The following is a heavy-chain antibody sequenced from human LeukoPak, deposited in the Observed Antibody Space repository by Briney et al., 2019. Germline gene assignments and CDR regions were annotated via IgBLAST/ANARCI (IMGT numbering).Heavy chain of an antibody. CDR3: ARQIGYTGTSYDYFDF. V-gene: IGHV4-59*08. Sequence: PSETLSLTCTVSGGSISSFYWSWIRQPPGKGLEWIGYVSYRGSTHYNPSLRSRVSISLDTSKTQFSLNLSSVTAADTAVYYCARQIGYTGTSYDYFDFWGQGTLATVSS. CDR2: VSYRGST. D-gene: IGHD1-26*01. CDR1: GGSISSFY. J-gene: IGHJ4*02.